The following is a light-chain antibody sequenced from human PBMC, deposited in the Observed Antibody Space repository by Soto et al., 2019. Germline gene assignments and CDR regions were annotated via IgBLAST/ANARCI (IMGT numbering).Light chain of an antibody. CDR3: QHYGNFPPIA. CDR2: AAS. J-gene: IGKJ5*01. CDR1: QDINNY. Sequence: DIQMTQSPSSLSASVGDRVTITCQASQDINNYLNWYQQQAGNAPQLLLYAASNMETGVPSRVSGRGSGTDFISTISRLQPEDIATYYGQHYGNFPPIAFGQGTRLEIK. V-gene: IGKV1-33*01.